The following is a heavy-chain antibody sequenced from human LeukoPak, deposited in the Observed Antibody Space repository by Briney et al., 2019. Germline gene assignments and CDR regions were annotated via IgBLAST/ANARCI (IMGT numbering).Heavy chain of an antibody. Sequence: SETLSLTCTVSGGSISSSSYYWGWIRQPPGKGLEWIGSIYYSGSTYYNPSLKSRATISVDTSKNQFSLKLSSVTAADTAVYYCARRLGGDYVFDYWGQGTLVTVSS. J-gene: IGHJ4*02. V-gene: IGHV4-39*01. CDR2: IYYSGST. CDR3: ARRLGGDYVFDY. D-gene: IGHD3-16*01. CDR1: GGSISSSSYY.